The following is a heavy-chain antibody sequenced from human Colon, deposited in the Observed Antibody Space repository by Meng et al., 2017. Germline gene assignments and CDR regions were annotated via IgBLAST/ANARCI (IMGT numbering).Heavy chain of an antibody. D-gene: IGHD3-10*01. V-gene: IGHV1-2*02. Sequence: ASVKVSCKASGYTLTDFYMHWVRQVPGQGLEWVAWINLSGGTKHPQKFQSRVTVTRDTSISTVYMELSSLRSDDTAVYYCAREDSVREADYYAMDVWGQGTTVTVSS. CDR2: INLSGGT. J-gene: IGHJ6*02. CDR3: AREDSVREADYYAMDV. CDR1: GYTLTDFY.